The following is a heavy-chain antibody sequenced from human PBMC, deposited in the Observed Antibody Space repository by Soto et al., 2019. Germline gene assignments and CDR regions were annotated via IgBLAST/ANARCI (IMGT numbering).Heavy chain of an antibody. CDR1: GGSISSVDDF. V-gene: IGHV4-30-4*01. J-gene: IGHJ6*02. CDR2: IYYSGST. Sequence: QVQLQESGPGLVKPSQTLSLTCTVSGGSISSVDDFWTWIRQPPGKGLEWIGYIYYSGSTYYNPSLKSRLTMSVDTSENQFSLKLSSVTAADTAVYYCARDRAKWKDYYYYGMDVWGQGTTVTVSS. CDR3: ARDRAKWKDYYYYGMDV. D-gene: IGHD1-20*01.